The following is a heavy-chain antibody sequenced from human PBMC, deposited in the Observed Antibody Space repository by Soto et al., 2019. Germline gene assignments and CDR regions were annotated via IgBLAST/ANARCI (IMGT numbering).Heavy chain of an antibody. CDR1: GGSISSGDYY. V-gene: IGHV4-30-4*01. CDR3: ARGDYYDSSGYYPSYYFDY. CDR2: IYYSGST. J-gene: IGHJ4*02. Sequence: SVTLSVTCTVSGGSISSGDYYWSWIRQPPGKGLEWIGYIYYSGSTYYNPSLKSRVTISVDTSKNQFSLKLSSVTAADTAVYYCARGDYYDSSGYYPSYYFDYWGQGTLVTVSS. D-gene: IGHD3-22*01.